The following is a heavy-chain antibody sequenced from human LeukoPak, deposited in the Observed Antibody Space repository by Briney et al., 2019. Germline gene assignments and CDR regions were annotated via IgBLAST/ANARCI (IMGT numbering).Heavy chain of an antibody. CDR2: ISGSGGST. D-gene: IGHD3-22*01. J-gene: IGHJ4*02. CDR1: GFTFSTYA. CDR3: AKDHPYYYDSSGYSPAY. V-gene: IGHV3-23*01. Sequence: PGGSLRLSCAASGFTFSTYAVNWVRQAPGKGLEWVSTISGSGGSTYYADSVKGRFTISRDDSKNTLYLQMNSLRAEDTAVYYCAKDHPYYYDSSGYSPAYWGQGTLVTVSS.